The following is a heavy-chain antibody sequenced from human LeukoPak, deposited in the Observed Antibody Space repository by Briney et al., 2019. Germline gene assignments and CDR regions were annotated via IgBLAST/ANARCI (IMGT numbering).Heavy chain of an antibody. CDR1: GFNLSGHA. CDR2: TVAGRSDT. J-gene: IGHJ1*01. Sequence: GGSLRLSCAASGFNLSGHAISWVRQAPGKGLEWVSITVAGRSDTHYADSVKGRFIISRDNSKNTLYLQMNSLRAEDTAVYYCAKGAGEATIFEYFQHWGQGTPDTVSS. D-gene: IGHD5-24*01. CDR3: AKGAGEATIFEYFQH. V-gene: IGHV3-23*01.